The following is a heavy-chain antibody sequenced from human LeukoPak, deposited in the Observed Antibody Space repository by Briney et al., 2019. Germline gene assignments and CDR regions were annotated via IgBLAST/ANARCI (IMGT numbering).Heavy chain of an antibody. Sequence: ASVKVSCKASGYTFTSYDINWVRQATGQGLEWMGWMNPNSGNTGYAQKFQGRVTMTRNTSISTAYMELSSLRSEDTAVYYCARDLWIAAARTMDVWGKGTTVTVSS. V-gene: IGHV1-8*01. D-gene: IGHD6-13*01. J-gene: IGHJ6*03. CDR1: GYTFTSYD. CDR2: MNPNSGNT. CDR3: ARDLWIAAARTMDV.